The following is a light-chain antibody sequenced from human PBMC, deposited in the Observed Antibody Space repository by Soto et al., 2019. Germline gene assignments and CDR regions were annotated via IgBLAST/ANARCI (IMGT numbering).Light chain of an antibody. V-gene: IGKV3-20*01. J-gene: IGKJ2*01. CDR2: GAS. CDR1: QSVSSTS. Sequence: EIVLTQSPGTLSLSPGERATLSCRASQSVSSTSLAWYHQKPGQAPRLLIYGASSRATGIPDRFSGSGSGTEFTLTISRLETEDFAVYYCQLYGTSPMYIFGQGTK. CDR3: QLYGTSPMYI.